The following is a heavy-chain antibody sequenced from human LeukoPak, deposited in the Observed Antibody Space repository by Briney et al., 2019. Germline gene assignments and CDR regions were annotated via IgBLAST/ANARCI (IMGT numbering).Heavy chain of an antibody. V-gene: IGHV1-8*03. CDR3: ARGSSSGWAVYYYYMDV. CDR2: MNPNSGNT. J-gene: IGHJ6*03. Sequence: ASVKVSCKASGYTFTSYDINWVRQATGQGLEWMGWMNPNSGNTGYAQKFQGRVTITRNTSISTAYMELSSLRSEDTAVYYCARGSSSGWAVYYYYMDVWGKGTTVTVSS. D-gene: IGHD6-19*01. CDR1: GYTFTSYD.